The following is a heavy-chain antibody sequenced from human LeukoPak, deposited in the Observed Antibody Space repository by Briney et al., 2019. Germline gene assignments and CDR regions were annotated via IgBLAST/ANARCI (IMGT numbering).Heavy chain of an antibody. Sequence: SETLSLTCTVSGGSISSGDYYWSWIRQPPGKGLEWIGYIYYSGSTYYNPSLKSRVTISVDTSKNQFSLKLSSVTAADTGVYYCARLVGTMVRGVISEFDYWGQGTLVTVSS. D-gene: IGHD3-10*01. V-gene: IGHV4-30-4*08. CDR2: IYYSGST. J-gene: IGHJ4*02. CDR1: GGSISSGDYY. CDR3: ARLVGTMVRGVISEFDY.